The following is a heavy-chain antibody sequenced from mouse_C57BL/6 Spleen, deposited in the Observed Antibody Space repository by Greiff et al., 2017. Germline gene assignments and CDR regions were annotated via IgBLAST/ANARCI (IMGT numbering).Heavy chain of an antibody. CDR3: ARGDPYAMDY. D-gene: IGHD3-3*01. CDR2: IDPSDSYT. V-gene: IGHV1-50*01. Sequence: QVQLQQPGAELVKPGASVKLSCKASGYTFTSYWMQWVKQRPGQGLEWIGEIDPSDSYTNYNQKFKGKATLTVDTSSSTAYMQLSSLTSEDSAVYYCARGDPYAMDYWGQGTSVTVSS. CDR1: GYTFTSYW. J-gene: IGHJ4*01.